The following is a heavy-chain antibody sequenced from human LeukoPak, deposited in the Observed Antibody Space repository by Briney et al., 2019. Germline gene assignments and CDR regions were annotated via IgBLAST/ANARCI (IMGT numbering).Heavy chain of an antibody. D-gene: IGHD2-2*01. CDR3: ARELPAPIMGAFDI. Sequence: SETRSLTCAVYGASLSGYYWGWISQPPGKVLEWIGAINHSGSTNYNPSPKSRVTISVDTSKNHFSLKLSSVTAADTAVYYCARELPAPIMGAFDIWGQGTMVSVSS. V-gene: IGHV4-34*01. CDR1: GASLSGYY. J-gene: IGHJ3*02. CDR2: INHSGST.